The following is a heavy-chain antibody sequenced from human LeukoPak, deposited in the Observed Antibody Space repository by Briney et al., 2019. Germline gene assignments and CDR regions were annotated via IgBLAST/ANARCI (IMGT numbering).Heavy chain of an antibody. J-gene: IGHJ4*02. V-gene: IGHV3-30*02. CDR2: IRYDGSSE. CDR3: AKLYIPYYFDY. Sequence: GGSLRLSCAASGITFSTYGMHWVRQAPGKGLEWVTFIRYDGSSEFYADSVKGRFTISRDNSKNTMYLQMNSLRAEDTAVYYCAKLYIPYYFDYWGQGTLVTVSS. D-gene: IGHD4-11*01. CDR1: GITFSTYG.